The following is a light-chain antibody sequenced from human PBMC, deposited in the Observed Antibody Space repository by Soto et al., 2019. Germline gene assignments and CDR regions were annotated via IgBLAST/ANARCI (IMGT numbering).Light chain of an antibody. V-gene: IGKV1-33*01. J-gene: IGKJ3*01. CDR2: AAS. Sequence: DVQMPQSPSSLSASVGDRVTISCQASRDITNYFNWSQQKPGKAPKLLIYAASNLETGVPSRFSESGSGTDFSFTISSLQPEDIATYYCQQYDHLPPTFGPGTKVDIK. CDR1: RDITNY. CDR3: QQYDHLPPT.